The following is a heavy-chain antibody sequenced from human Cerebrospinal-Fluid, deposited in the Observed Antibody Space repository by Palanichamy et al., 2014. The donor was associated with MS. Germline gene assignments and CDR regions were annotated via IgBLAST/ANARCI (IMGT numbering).Heavy chain of an antibody. CDR2: IFDNGNT. CDR3: ARVHRGWTGYFGVRREPSHYGLDV. Sequence: QVKLQQSGPGLVKPSQTLSLTCAVSGGSISGGGYSWSWIRQPPGKGLEWIEYIFDNGNTYYNLSLKSRVTISIDTSKNQFSLKLSSVTAADTAVYYCARVHRGWTGYFGVRREPSHYGLDVWGQGTTVTVSS. CDR1: GGSISGGGYS. J-gene: IGHJ6*02. D-gene: IGHD3/OR15-3a*01. V-gene: IGHV4-30-4*07.